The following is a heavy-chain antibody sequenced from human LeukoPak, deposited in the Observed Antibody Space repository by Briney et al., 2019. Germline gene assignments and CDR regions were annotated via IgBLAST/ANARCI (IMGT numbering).Heavy chain of an antibody. CDR3: AARHGSGSYYNI. D-gene: IGHD3-10*01. CDR1: GFTFSSSA. Sequence: ASVKVSCKASGFTFSSSAMQWVRQARGQRLEWIGWIVVGSGNTNHAQKFQERVTITRDMSTSTAYMELSSLRSEDTAVYYCAARHGSGSYYNIWGQGTLVTVSS. J-gene: IGHJ4*02. CDR2: IVVGSGNT. V-gene: IGHV1-58*02.